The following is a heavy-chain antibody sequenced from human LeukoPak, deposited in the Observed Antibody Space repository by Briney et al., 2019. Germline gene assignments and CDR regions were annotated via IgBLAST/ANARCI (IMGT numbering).Heavy chain of an antibody. Sequence: GGSLRLSCAASGFTFSSYSMNWVRQAPGKGLEWVSYISSSSSSIYYADSVKGRFTISRDNAKNSLYLQMNSLRAEGTAVYYCARDLHSYGYWGQGTLVTVSS. V-gene: IGHV3-48*01. CDR1: GFTFSSYS. CDR2: ISSSSSSI. D-gene: IGHD5-18*01. J-gene: IGHJ4*02. CDR3: ARDLHSYGY.